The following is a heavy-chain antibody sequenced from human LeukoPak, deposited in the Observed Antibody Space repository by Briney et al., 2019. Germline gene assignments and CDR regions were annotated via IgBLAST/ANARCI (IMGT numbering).Heavy chain of an antibody. V-gene: IGHV4-34*01. CDR1: GGSFSGYY. CDR2: INHSGST. CDR3: ARATHITVVVVPAAISGMDV. D-gene: IGHD2-2*01. Sequence: PSETLSLTCAVYGGSFSGYYRSWIRQPPGKGLEWIGEINHSGSTNYNPSLKSRVTISVDTSKNQFSLKLSSVTAADTAVYDCARATHITVVVVPAAISGMDVWGQGTTVTVSS. J-gene: IGHJ6*02.